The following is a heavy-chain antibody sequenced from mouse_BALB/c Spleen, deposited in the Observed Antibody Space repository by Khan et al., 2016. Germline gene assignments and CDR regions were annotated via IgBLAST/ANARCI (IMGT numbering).Heavy chain of an antibody. Sequence: QVQLQQSGAELAKPGASVKMSCKASGYTFTNYWMHWIKQRPGQGLEWIGYINPTAGYTDYNQKFKDKATLTADKSSSTVYMQLSSLTSEDSAVYFCARIEWWDVVDYWGQGTTLTVSS. J-gene: IGHJ2*01. CDR1: GYTFTNYW. V-gene: IGHV1-7*01. D-gene: IGHD1-1*02. CDR3: ARIEWWDVVDY. CDR2: INPTAGYT.